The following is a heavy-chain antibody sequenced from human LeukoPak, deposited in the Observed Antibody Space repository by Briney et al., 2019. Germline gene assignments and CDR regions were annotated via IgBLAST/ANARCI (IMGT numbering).Heavy chain of an antibody. CDR1: GYTFTSYG. J-gene: IGHJ6*02. Sequence: ASVRVSCKASGYTFTSYGMSWVRQAPGQGLEWMGWINGYSGDTKYAQQLQGRVTMTKDTFTSTAYMELRSLRSGDTAVYYCAREGGRHYDSSGYYPLDYGMDVWGQGTTVTVSS. D-gene: IGHD3-22*01. CDR2: INGYSGDT. V-gene: IGHV1-18*01. CDR3: AREGGRHYDSSGYYPLDYGMDV.